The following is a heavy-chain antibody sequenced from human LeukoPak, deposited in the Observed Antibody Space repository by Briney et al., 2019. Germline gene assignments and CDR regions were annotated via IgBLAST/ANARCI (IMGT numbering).Heavy chain of an antibody. Sequence: GGSLRLSCAAPGFSFSTYWMHWVRQAPGKGLVWVSRINSYGNSTNYADSVKGRFTISRDNAKNTLYLQMNSLRAEDTAVYYCAKDRVAAAGSYYYYGMDVWGQGTTVTVSS. D-gene: IGHD6-13*01. CDR3: AKDRVAAAGSYYYYGMDV. V-gene: IGHV3-74*01. CDR2: INSYGNST. J-gene: IGHJ6*02. CDR1: GFSFSTYW.